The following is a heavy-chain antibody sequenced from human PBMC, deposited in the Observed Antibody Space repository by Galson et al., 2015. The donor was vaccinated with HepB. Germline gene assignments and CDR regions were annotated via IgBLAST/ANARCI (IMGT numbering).Heavy chain of an antibody. J-gene: IGHJ4*02. CDR1: GFTFSSYG. D-gene: IGHD6-13*01. V-gene: IGHV3-64D*06. CDR2: ISSNGGNT. CDR3: VTDRKPQPSAGRFAY. Sequence: SLRLSCAASGFTFSSYGIHWVRQAPGKGLEYVSGISSNGGNTYYADSVKGRFTISSDNSKNTLYLQVNSLRPEDTAVYYCVTDRKPQPSAGRFAYWGQGTLVTVSS.